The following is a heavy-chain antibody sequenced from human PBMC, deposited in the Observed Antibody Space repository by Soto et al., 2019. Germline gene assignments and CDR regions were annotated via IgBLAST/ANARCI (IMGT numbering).Heavy chain of an antibody. CDR3: ARDPGFGFGYSYAFSMDV. J-gene: IGHJ6*02. V-gene: IGHV1-18*01. D-gene: IGHD5-18*01. CDR1: GYTFSNYG. Sequence: QVQLVQSGAEVKKPGASVKVSCKASGYTFSNYGISWVRQGPGQGLEWMGWISGYNGNTHYEEKVQDRIKMTTDTSTSTTYLELRILRSDDTAVYFCARDPGFGFGYSYAFSMDVWGQGTTVTVSS. CDR2: ISGYNGNT.